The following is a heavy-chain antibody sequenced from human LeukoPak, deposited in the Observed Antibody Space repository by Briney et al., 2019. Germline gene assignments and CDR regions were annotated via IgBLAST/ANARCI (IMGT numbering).Heavy chain of an antibody. CDR1: GYSFTSYW. Sequence: GESLKISCKGSGYSFTSYWIGWVRQMPGKGLEWMGIIYPGDSDTRYSPSFQGQVTISADKSISTAYLQWSSLKASDTAMYYCARLFSHCSGGSCYSGAFDIWGQGTMVTVSS. CDR3: ARLFSHCSGGSCYSGAFDI. CDR2: IYPGDSDT. V-gene: IGHV5-51*01. J-gene: IGHJ3*02. D-gene: IGHD2-15*01.